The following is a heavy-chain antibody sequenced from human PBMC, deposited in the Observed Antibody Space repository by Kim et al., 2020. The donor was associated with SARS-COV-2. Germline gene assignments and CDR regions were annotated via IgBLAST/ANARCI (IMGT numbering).Heavy chain of an antibody. D-gene: IGHD6-19*01. Sequence: DYVKGRLTISRDNAKNSLYLQMNSLRAEDTAVYYCAREHGKWLVPWCVDYWGQGTLVTVSS. V-gene: IGHV3-7*01. J-gene: IGHJ4*02. CDR3: AREHGKWLVPWCVDY.